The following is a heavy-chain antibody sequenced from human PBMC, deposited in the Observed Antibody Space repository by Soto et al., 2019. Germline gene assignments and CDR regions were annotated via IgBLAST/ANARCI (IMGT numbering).Heavy chain of an antibody. V-gene: IGHV3-30*18. J-gene: IGHJ3*02. D-gene: IGHD5-12*01. CDR3: AKVLAPATIRGAFDI. CDR1: GFTFSSYG. CDR2: ISYDGSNK. Sequence: PWGSLRLSCAASGFTFSSYGIHFFRQSPFKWLEWVAVISYDGSNKYYADSVKGRFTISRDNSKNTVYLQMNSLRVEDTAVYYCAKVLAPATIRGAFDIWGQGTMVTVSS.